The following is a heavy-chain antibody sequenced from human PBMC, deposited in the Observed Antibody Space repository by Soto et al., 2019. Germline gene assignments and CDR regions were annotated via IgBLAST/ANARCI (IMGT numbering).Heavy chain of an antibody. V-gene: IGHV3-7*01. CDR3: AGCFGVVIAPFDP. Sequence: GGSLRLSCAASGFTFSSYWMSWVRQAPGKGLEWVANIKQDGSEKYYVDSVKGRFTISRDNAKNSLYLQMNSLRAEDTAVYYCAGCFGVVIAPFDPWGQGTLVTVSS. D-gene: IGHD3-3*01. CDR1: GFTFSSYW. CDR2: IKQDGSEK. J-gene: IGHJ5*02.